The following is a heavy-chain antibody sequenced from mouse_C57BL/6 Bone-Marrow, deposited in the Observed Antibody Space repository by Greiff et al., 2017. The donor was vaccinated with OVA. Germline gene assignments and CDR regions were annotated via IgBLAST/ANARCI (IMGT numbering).Heavy chain of an antibody. D-gene: IGHD1-1*01. Sequence: QVQLQQSGAELVRPGTSVKVSCKASGYAFTNYLIEWVKQRPGQGLEWIGVINPGSGGTNYNEKFKGKATLTADKSSSTAYMQLSSLTYEDAAVYFCARNNYKVAYWGQGTLVTVTA. CDR3: ARNNYKVAY. CDR2: INPGSGGT. CDR1: GYAFTNYL. J-gene: IGHJ3*01. V-gene: IGHV1-54*01.